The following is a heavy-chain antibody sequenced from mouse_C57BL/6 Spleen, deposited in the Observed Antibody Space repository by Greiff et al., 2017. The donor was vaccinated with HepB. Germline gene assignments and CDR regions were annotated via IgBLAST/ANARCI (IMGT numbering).Heavy chain of an antibody. CDR1: GYTFTSYW. CDR2: IDPSDSYT. Sequence: VQLQQPGAELVKPGASVKLSCKASGYTFTSYWMRWVKQRPGQGLEWIGEIDPSDSYTNYNQKFKGKATLTVDTSSSTAYMQLSSLTSEDSAVYYCAGLLSQDFDYWGQGTTLTVSS. D-gene: IGHD2-10*01. J-gene: IGHJ2*01. V-gene: IGHV1-50*01. CDR3: AGLLSQDFDY.